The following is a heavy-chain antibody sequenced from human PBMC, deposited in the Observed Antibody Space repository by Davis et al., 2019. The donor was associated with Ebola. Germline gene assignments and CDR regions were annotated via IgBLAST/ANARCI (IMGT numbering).Heavy chain of an antibody. J-gene: IGHJ4*02. CDR1: GYTFSAYW. Sequence: GESLKISCTGSGYTFSAYWIGWVRQMPGQGLEWMGIIYPTDSDATYSPSFQGQVTFSVDKSIRTAYLHWNSLKASDTATYYCARQGTTSWDSWGQGTLVTVSS. V-gene: IGHV5-51*01. D-gene: IGHD2-2*01. CDR3: ARQGTTSWDS. CDR2: IYPTDSDA.